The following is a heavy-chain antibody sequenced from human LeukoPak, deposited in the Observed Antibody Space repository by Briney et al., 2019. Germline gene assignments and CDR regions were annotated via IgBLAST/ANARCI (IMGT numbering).Heavy chain of an antibody. CDR2: ISGSGTTT. D-gene: IGHD2-15*01. J-gene: IGHJ4*02. CDR3: AKQLGYCSDGSCYFPY. CDR1: GFTFRNYA. V-gene: IGHV3-23*01. Sequence: PGGSLRLSCVASGFTFRNYAISWVRQAPGKGLEWVSAISGSGTTTYYADSVQGRFTISRDNSKSTLCLQMNSLRAEDTAVYYCAKQLGYCSDGSCYFPYWGQGTLVTVSS.